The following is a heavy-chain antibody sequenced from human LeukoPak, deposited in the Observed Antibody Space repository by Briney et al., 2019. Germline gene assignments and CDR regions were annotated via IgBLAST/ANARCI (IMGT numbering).Heavy chain of an antibody. D-gene: IGHD6-19*01. CDR3: AKDHGSGWLGIDY. CDR2: ITNDGSGT. CDR1: GLTFSSHW. J-gene: IGHJ4*02. Sequence: GGSLRLSCAASGLTFSSHWMHWVRQAPGKGLVWVSRITNDGSGTTYADSVKGRFTISRDNAKNMLYLQVNSLRAEDTAVYYCAKDHGSGWLGIDYWGQGTLVTVSS. V-gene: IGHV3-74*01.